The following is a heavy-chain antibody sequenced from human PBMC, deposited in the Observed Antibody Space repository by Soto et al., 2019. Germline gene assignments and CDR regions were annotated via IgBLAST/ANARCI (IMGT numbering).Heavy chain of an antibody. Sequence: QVQLQESGPGLVKPSETLSLTCTVSGGSISSYYWSWIRQPPGKGLEWIGYIYYSGSTNYNPSLKFPVTISVDTSKTPFSLKLSSVTAADTAVYYCARHGQWLVTGYFYYGMDVWGQGTTVTVSS. CDR2: IYYSGST. V-gene: IGHV4-59*08. D-gene: IGHD6-19*01. CDR3: ARHGQWLVTGYFYYGMDV. J-gene: IGHJ6*02. CDR1: GGSISSYY.